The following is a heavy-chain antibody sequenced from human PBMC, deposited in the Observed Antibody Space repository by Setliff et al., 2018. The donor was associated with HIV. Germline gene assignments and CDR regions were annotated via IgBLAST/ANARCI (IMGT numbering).Heavy chain of an antibody. CDR3: AREPIGGDDAFDI. CDR1: GDTFTDYA. J-gene: IGHJ3*02. Sequence: ASVKVSCKASGDTFTDYAIHWVRQAPGQRLEWMGWINPGNGNTKYSQKFQGRVTITRDTSATTAYMELSSLRSEDTSIFYCAREPIGGDDAFDIWGQGTMVTVSS. V-gene: IGHV1-3*01. D-gene: IGHD2-21*02. CDR2: INPGNGNT.